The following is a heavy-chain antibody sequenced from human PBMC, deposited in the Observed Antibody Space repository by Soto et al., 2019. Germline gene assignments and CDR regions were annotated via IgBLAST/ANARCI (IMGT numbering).Heavy chain of an antibody. CDR3: ARDDDCSGGSCYSESGWFDP. D-gene: IGHD2-15*01. J-gene: IGHJ5*02. Sequence: GASVKVSCKASGYTFTSYGISWVRQAPGQGLEWMGWISAYNGNTNYAQKLQGRVTMTTDTSTSTAYMELRSLRSDDTAVYYCARDDDCSGGSCYSESGWFDPSGQGTLVTVSS. V-gene: IGHV1-18*01. CDR1: GYTFTSYG. CDR2: ISAYNGNT.